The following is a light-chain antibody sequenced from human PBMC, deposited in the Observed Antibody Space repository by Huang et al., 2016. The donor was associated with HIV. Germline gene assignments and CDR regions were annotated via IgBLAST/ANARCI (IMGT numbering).Light chain of an antibody. CDR3: QQRGNWPIT. CDR2: DAS. V-gene: IGKV3-11*01. CDR1: QSLSSY. Sequence: EIVLTQSPATLSLSPGERATLSCRASQSLSSYLAWYQQKPGQAPRRLIYDASNRATGSPARFSGSGSGTDFTLTISSLEPEDFAVYYCQQRGNWPITFGQGTRLEIK. J-gene: IGKJ5*01.